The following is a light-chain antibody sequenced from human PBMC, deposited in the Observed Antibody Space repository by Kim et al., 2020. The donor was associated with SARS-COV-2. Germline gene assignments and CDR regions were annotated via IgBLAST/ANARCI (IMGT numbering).Light chain of an antibody. Sequence: QSALTQPPSASGSPGQSVTISCTGTSSDVGGYNYVSWYQQHPGKARKLMIYEVSKRPSGVPDRFSGSKSGNTASLTVSGLQAEDEADYYCSSYAGSNNYVFGTGTKVTVL. CDR2: EVS. CDR3: SSYAGSNNYV. V-gene: IGLV2-8*01. J-gene: IGLJ1*01. CDR1: SSDVGGYNY.